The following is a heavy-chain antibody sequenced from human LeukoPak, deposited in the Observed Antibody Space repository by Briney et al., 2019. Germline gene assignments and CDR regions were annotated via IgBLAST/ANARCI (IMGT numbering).Heavy chain of an antibody. CDR1: GFTFSSYA. CDR3: AKDLGSSRSWTVYSYSSMDV. J-gene: IGHJ6*03. D-gene: IGHD6-13*01. V-gene: IGHV3-23*01. Sequence: GGSLRLSCAASGFTFSSYAMSWVRQAPGKGLEWVSAISGSGGSTYYADSVKGRFTISRDNSKNTLYLQMNRLSAEDTAVYYCAKDLGSSRSWTVYSYSSMDVWGKGTTVTVSS. CDR2: ISGSGGST.